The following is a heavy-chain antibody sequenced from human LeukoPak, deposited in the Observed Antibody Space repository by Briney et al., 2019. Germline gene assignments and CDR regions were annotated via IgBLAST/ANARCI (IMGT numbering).Heavy chain of an antibody. CDR1: GYTFTGYY. CDR3: ARDSNWNRDY. V-gene: IGHV1-2*02. D-gene: IGHD1-20*01. Sequence: GASVEVSCKASGYTFTGYYMHWVRQAPGQGLEWMGWINPNSGGTNYAQKFQGRVTMTRDTSISTAYMELSNLRSDDTAVYYCARDSNWNRDYWGQGTLVTVSS. CDR2: INPNSGGT. J-gene: IGHJ4*02.